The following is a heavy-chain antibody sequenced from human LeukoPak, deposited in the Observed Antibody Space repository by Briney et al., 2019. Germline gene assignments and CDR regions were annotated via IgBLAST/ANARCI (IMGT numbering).Heavy chain of an antibody. CDR2: ISGSGGST. V-gene: IGHV3-23*01. CDR1: GFTFSSYA. CDR3: ARDRGSSSWVYFYY. D-gene: IGHD6-13*01. Sequence: GGSLRLSCEASGFTFSSYAMSWVRQAPGKGLEWVSAISGSGGSTYYADSVKGRFTISRDNSKNTLYLQMNSLRAEDTAVYYCARDRGSSSWVYFYYXGQGXXXXVXS. J-gene: IGHJ4*02.